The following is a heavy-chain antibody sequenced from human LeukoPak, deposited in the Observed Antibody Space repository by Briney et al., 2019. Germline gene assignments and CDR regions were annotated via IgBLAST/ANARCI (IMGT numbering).Heavy chain of an antibody. V-gene: IGHV4-59*08. J-gene: IGHJ4*02. CDR2: IYYSGST. CDR3: ARTIDPYIFDF. D-gene: IGHD1-1*01. Sequence: PSETLSLTCTVSGGSISSYCWSWIRQPPGKGLEWIGYIYYSGSTNYNPSLKSRVTISVDTSKNQFSLKLSSVTAADTAAYYCARTIDPYIFDFWGQGILVTVSS. CDR1: GGSISSYC.